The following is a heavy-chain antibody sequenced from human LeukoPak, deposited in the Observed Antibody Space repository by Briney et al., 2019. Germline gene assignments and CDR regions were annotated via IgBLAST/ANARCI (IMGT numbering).Heavy chain of an antibody. Sequence: GGSPRLSCAASGFTFADYGMSWVRQAPGKGLEWVSGINWNGGSTGYADSVKGRFTISRDNAKNSLYLQMNSLRAEDTALYYCARDRGDYYGMDVWGQGTTVTVSS. V-gene: IGHV3-20*04. CDR1: GFTFADYG. CDR3: ARDRGDYYGMDV. CDR2: INWNGGST. D-gene: IGHD3-10*01. J-gene: IGHJ6*02.